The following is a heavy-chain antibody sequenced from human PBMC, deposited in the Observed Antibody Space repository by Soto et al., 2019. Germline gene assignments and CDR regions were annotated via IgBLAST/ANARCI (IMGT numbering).Heavy chain of an antibody. CDR3: ARDFLDYYDSSGRNWFDP. CDR2: IYYSGST. V-gene: IGHV4-31*03. CDR1: CGSISSGGFY. Sequence: SETLSLTRTVSCGSISSGGFYLSWIRQHPGKGLEWIGYIYYSGSTYYNPSLKSRVTISVDTSKNQFSLKLSSVTAADTAVYYCARDFLDYYDSSGRNWFDPWGQGTLVTVSS. J-gene: IGHJ5*02. D-gene: IGHD3-22*01.